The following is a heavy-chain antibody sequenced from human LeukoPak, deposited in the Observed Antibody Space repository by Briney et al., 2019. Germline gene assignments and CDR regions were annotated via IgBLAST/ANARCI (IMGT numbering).Heavy chain of an antibody. CDR2: IKSKTDGGTT. CDR1: GFTFSNAW. D-gene: IGHD6-13*01. J-gene: IGHJ4*02. CDR3: TTDPHSSSFDY. Sequence: TGGSLRLSCAASGFTFSNAWMSWVRQAPGKGLEWVGRIKSKTDGGTTDYAAPVKGRFTISRDDSKNTLYLQMNSLKTEDTAVHYCTTDPHSSSFDYWGQGTLVTVSS. V-gene: IGHV3-15*01.